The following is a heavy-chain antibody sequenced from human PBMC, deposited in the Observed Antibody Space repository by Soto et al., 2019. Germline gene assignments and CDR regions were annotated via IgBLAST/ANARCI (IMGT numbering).Heavy chain of an antibody. CDR2: FNPILSMS. D-gene: IGHD3-10*01. CDR1: GDSFNFYT. CDR3: ATSFGSGYRAFDY. Sequence: SVKVSCKASGDSFNFYTINWVRQAPGLGLEWMGRFNPILSMSNSALRFQGRVTLTADKSTSTAYMVLSSLRSDDTAVYYCATSFGSGYRAFDYWGQGVLVTVSS. V-gene: IGHV1-69*02. J-gene: IGHJ4*02.